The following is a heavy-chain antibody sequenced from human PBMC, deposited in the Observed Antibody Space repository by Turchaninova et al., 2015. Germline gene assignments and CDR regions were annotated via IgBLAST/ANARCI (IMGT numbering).Heavy chain of an antibody. J-gene: IGHJ5*02. CDR3: AKGGGYCSSAICYGYNWFDP. V-gene: IGHV3-23*01. CDR1: GFTFSTYW. D-gene: IGHD2-2*01. CDR2: ISGSGGGT. Sequence: LVQPGGSLRLSCAASGFTFSTYWMGWVRQAPGKGLEWLSTISGSGGGTYYEEPVKGRFTISGDNSKNTLFLQMNSLRADDTAVYYCAKGGGYCSSAICYGYNWFDPWGQGTLVTVSS.